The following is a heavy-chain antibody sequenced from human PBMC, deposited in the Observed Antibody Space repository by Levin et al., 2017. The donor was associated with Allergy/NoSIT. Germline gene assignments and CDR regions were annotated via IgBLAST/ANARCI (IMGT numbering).Heavy chain of an antibody. J-gene: IGHJ6*02. Sequence: EASVKVSCKASGYIFTDYYLHWVRQAPGQGLEWMGWINLNSGGTNSAQKFKGWVTMTRDTSISTAYMDLRRLKSDDTAVYYCAREISSSPYYFYGMDVWGQGTTVTVSS. CDR2: INLNSGGT. D-gene: IGHD3-3*02. CDR1: GYIFTDYY. V-gene: IGHV1-2*04. CDR3: AREISSSPYYFYGMDV.